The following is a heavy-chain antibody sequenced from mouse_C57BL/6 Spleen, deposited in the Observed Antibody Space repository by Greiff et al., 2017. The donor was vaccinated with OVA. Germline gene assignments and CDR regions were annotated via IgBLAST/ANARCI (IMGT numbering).Heavy chain of an antibody. Sequence: VQLVESGPGLVAPSQSLYITCTVSGFSLTSYGVSWVRQPPGKGLEWLGVIWGDGSTNYYSALISRLSISKDNSNSQVFLKLNSLQTDDTATYYWSRHPGFCYWGQGTLVTVSA. CDR1: GFSLTSYG. J-gene: IGHJ3*01. V-gene: IGHV2-3*01. CDR2: IWGDGST. CDR3: SRHPGFCY.